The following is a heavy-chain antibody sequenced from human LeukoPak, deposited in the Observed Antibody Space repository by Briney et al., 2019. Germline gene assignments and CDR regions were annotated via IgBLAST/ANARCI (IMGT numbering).Heavy chain of an antibody. J-gene: IGHJ4*02. D-gene: IGHD3-9*01. V-gene: IGHV1-69*04. Sequence: TVKVSCKASGGTISSYAISWVRQAPGQGLEWMGRIIPILGIANYAQTFQGRVTMTADKTTSTAYMELSSLRSEDTAVYYCASNLGSSRYVDWLSWDYFDYWGQGTLVTVSS. CDR3: ASNLGSSRYVDWLSWDYFDY. CDR2: IIPILGIA. CDR1: GGTISSYA.